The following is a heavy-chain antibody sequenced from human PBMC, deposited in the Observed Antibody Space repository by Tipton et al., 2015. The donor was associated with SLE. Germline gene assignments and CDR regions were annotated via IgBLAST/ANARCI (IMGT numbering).Heavy chain of an antibody. V-gene: IGHV4-61*02. CDR2: FYLGGNT. CDR3: ARGGPWSQPFDP. Sequence: TLSLTCTVSGGSFSGGNYWSWIRQPAGKALEWIGRFYLGGNTNYNPSLKSRVTISMDTSKNHFSLTLNSVTAADTAIYYCARGGPWSQPFDPWGQGTLVTVSS. J-gene: IGHJ5*02. CDR1: GGSFSGGNY. D-gene: IGHD1-26*01.